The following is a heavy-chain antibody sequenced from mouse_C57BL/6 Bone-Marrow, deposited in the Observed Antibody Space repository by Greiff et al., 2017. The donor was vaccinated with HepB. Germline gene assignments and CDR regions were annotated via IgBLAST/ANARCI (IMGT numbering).Heavy chain of an antibody. D-gene: IGHD1-1*01. CDR2: IHPNSGST. J-gene: IGHJ1*03. CDR1: GYSFTSYW. Sequence: QVQLKQSGAELVKPGASVKLSCKASGYSFTSYWMHWVKQRPGQGLEWIGMIHPNSGSTNYNEKFKSKATLTVDKSSSTAYMQLSSLTSEDSAVYYCARDSIITTVVARYFDVWGTGTTVTVSS. CDR3: ARDSIITTVVARYFDV. V-gene: IGHV1-64*01.